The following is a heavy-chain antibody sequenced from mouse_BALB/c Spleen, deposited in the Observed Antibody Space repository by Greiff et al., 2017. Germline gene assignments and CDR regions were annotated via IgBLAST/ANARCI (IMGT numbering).Heavy chain of an antibody. Sequence: LVKTGASVKISCKASGYSFTGYYMHWVKQSHGKSLEWIGYISCYNGATSYNQKFKGKATFTVDTSSSTAYMQFNSLTSEDSAVYYCARKLTRITTGYAMDYWGQGTSVTVSA. J-gene: IGHJ4*01. D-gene: IGHD2-4*01. CDR1: GYSFTGYY. CDR3: ARKLTRITTGYAMDY. CDR2: ISCYNGAT. V-gene: IGHV1S34*01.